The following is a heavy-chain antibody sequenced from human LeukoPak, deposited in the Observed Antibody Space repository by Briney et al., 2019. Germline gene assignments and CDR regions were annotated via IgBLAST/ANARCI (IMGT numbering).Heavy chain of an antibody. D-gene: IGHD3-16*01. V-gene: IGHV3-30-3*01. CDR1: GFTFSSDA. Sequence: GGSRRLSCAASGFTFSSDAMHWGRQAPGKGLEWVAVISYDGSNKYYADSVKGRFTISRDNSKNTLYLQMNSLRAEDTAVYYWGGGGGGTYYYYYMDVWGKGTTVTVSS. CDR2: ISYDGSNK. J-gene: IGHJ6*03. CDR3: GGGGGGTYYYYYMDV.